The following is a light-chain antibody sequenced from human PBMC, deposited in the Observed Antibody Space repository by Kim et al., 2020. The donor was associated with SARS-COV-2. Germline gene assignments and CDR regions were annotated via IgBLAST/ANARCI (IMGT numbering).Light chain of an antibody. CDR1: SGHSSYA. CDR3: QTWGTGIRV. J-gene: IGLJ3*02. CDR2: LNSDGSH. Sequence: ASVKLTCTLSSGHSSYAIAWHQQQPEKGPRYLMKLNSDGSHSKGDGIPDRFSGSSSGAERYPTISSLQSEDEADYYCQTWGTGIRVFGGGTKLTVL. V-gene: IGLV4-69*01.